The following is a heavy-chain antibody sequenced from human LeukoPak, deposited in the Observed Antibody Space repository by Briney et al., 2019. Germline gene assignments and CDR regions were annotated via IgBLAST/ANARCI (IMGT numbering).Heavy chain of an antibody. CDR1: GYTFTGYY. J-gene: IGHJ4*02. D-gene: IGHD6-13*01. Sequence: ASVKVSCKASGYTFTGYYMLWVRQAPGQGLEWMGWINPNSGGTNYAQKFQGRVTMTRDTSISTAYMELSRLRSDDTAVYYCARVVRSAAPYFDYWGQGTLVTVSS. CDR3: ARVVRSAAPYFDY. CDR2: INPNSGGT. V-gene: IGHV1-2*02.